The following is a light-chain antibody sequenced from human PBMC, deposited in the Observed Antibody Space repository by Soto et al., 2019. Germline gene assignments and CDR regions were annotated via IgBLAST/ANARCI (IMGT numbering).Light chain of an antibody. J-gene: IGKJ1*01. CDR2: GAS. Sequence: EIVMTQSPSTLSAAPGERVTFSCRASQGVSRKLAWYQHKPGQAPRLLISGASTGATGIPARFSGSGSGTEFTLTISSRQSEDYAVYYCQQYNNWPPWTFGQGTKVDIK. V-gene: IGKV3-15*01. CDR3: QQYNNWPPWT. CDR1: QGVSRK.